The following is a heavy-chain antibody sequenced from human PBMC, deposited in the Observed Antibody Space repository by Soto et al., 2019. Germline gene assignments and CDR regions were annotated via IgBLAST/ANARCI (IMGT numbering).Heavy chain of an antibody. V-gene: IGHV3-23*01. CDR3: TKAWLDY. D-gene: IGHD6-19*01. CDR2: VSGSGVGI. Sequence: EVKVLDSGGGLVQPGGSLRLSCAASGFSISNYVMNWVRQAPGKGLEWVSSVSGSGVGIYADSVKGRFSISRDNSKNTLDLQMNSLRAEDTAVYYCTKAWLDYWGQGTLVTVSS. J-gene: IGHJ4*02. CDR1: GFSISNYV.